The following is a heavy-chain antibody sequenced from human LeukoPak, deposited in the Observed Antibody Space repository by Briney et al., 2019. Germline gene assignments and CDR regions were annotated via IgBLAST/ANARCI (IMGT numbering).Heavy chain of an antibody. CDR1: GFTFSSYA. V-gene: IGHV3-23*01. D-gene: IGHD4-23*01. Sequence: GGSLRLSCAASGFTFSSYAMSWVRQAPGKGLEWVSGISGSGGSTYYADSVKGRFTISRDNSKNTLYLQMNSLRAEDTAVYYCAKDYGGNSAFFGYWGQGTLVTVSS. J-gene: IGHJ4*02. CDR3: AKDYGGNSAFFGY. CDR2: ISGSGGST.